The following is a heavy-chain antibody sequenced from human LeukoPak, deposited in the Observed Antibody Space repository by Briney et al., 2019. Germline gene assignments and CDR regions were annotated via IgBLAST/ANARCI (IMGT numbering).Heavy chain of an antibody. D-gene: IGHD1-26*01. J-gene: IGHJ4*02. CDR2: IKQEGSEK. CDR1: GFTFINYW. Sequence: QPGGSLTLSCSASGFTFINYWMTWVRQAPARGLEWVANIKQEGSEKHYVDSVEGRFTISRDTAKNSLYLQMNSLRAEDTALYFCARGFSGSYRTPIGYWGQGTLVTVSS. CDR3: ARGFSGSYRTPIGY. V-gene: IGHV3-7*01.